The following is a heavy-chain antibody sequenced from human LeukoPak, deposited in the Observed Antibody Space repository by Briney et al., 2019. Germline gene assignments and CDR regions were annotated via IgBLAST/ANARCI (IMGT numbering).Heavy chain of an antibody. CDR1: GGTFSSYA. Sequence: GASVKVSCKASGGTFSSYAISWVRQAPGQGLEWMGGIIPIFGTANYAQKFQGRVTITTDESTSTAYMELSSLRSDDTAVYYCARSGSGWYNLDWGQGTLVTVSS. CDR2: IIPIFGTA. V-gene: IGHV1-69*05. J-gene: IGHJ4*02. D-gene: IGHD6-19*01. CDR3: ARSGSGWYNLD.